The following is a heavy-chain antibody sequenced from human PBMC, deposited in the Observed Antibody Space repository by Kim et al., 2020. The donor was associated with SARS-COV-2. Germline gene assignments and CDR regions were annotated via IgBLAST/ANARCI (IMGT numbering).Heavy chain of an antibody. Sequence: GGSLRLSCAASGFTFSSYSMNWVRQAPGKGLEWVSSISSSSSYIYYADSVKGRFTISRDNAKNSLYLQMNSLRAEDTAVYYCARGHYDSYWFDPWGQGTLVTVSS. D-gene: IGHD3-22*01. V-gene: IGHV3-21*01. CDR3: ARGHYDSYWFDP. J-gene: IGHJ5*02. CDR1: GFTFSSYS. CDR2: ISSSSSYI.